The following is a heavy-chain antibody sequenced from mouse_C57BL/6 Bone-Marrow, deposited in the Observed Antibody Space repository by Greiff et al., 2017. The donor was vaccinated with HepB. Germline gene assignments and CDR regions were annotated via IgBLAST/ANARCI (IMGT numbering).Heavy chain of an antibody. Sequence: EVHLVESGGDLVKPGGSLKLSCAASGFTFSSYGMSWVRQTPDKRLEWVATISSGGSNTYYPDSVKGRFTISRDNAKNTLYLQMSSLKSEDTAIYYCTRHYDGNYFDYWGQGTTITVSS. CDR2: ISSGGSNT. D-gene: IGHD1-1*02. J-gene: IGHJ2*01. CDR3: TRHYDGNYFDY. V-gene: IGHV5-6*01. CDR1: GFTFSSYG.